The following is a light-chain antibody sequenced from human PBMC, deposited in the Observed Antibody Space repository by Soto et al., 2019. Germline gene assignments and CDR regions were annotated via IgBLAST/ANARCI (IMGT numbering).Light chain of an antibody. J-gene: IGKJ1*01. V-gene: IGKV3-15*01. CDR1: QSVSSN. CDR2: GAS. CDR3: QHYNHCLPWT. Sequence: EIVMTQSPATLSVSPGERATLSCRASQSVSSNLAWYQQKPGQAPRLLIYGASTRATGIPARFSGSGSVTDYTLTIRLLQSEDFAVYYCQHYNHCLPWTFGQGTKVEIK.